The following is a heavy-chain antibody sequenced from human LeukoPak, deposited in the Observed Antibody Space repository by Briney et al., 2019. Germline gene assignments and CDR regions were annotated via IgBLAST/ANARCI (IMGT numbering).Heavy chain of an antibody. CDR3: ARGFYDSSGYPTPSDY. J-gene: IGHJ4*02. D-gene: IGHD3-22*01. V-gene: IGHV1-18*01. Sequence: ASVKVSCKASGYTFTSYGISWVRQAPGQGLEWMGWISAYNGNTNYAQKLQGRVAMTTDTSTSTAYMELRSLRSDDTAVYYCARGFYDSSGYPTPSDYWGQGTLVTVSS. CDR1: GYTFTSYG. CDR2: ISAYNGNT.